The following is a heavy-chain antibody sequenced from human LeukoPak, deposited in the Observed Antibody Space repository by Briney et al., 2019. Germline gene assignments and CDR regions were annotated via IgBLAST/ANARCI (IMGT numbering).Heavy chain of an antibody. Sequence: SETLSLTCTVSGGSISSSSYYWGWIRQPPGKGLEWIGSIYYSGSTYYNPSLKSRVTISVDTSKNQFSLKLSSVAAADTAVYYCARLSSSSNDAFDIWGQGTMVTVSS. J-gene: IGHJ3*02. CDR2: IYYSGST. D-gene: IGHD6-13*01. V-gene: IGHV4-39*01. CDR1: GGSISSSSYY. CDR3: ARLSSSSNDAFDI.